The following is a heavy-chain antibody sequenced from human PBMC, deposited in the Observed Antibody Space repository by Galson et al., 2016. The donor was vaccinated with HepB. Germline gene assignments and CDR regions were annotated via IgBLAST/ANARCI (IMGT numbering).Heavy chain of an antibody. V-gene: IGHV3-74*01. CDR1: GFTVSNNY. J-gene: IGHJ4*02. CDR2: VNPDGSRT. CDR3: GTVFEY. Sequence: SLRLSCAASGFTVSNNYMRWIRQAPGKGLEWVSRVNPDGSRTDYADSVKGRFTMSRDSAKSTVYLQMDSLRAEDTAVYYCGTVFEYWGQGSPVTVSS.